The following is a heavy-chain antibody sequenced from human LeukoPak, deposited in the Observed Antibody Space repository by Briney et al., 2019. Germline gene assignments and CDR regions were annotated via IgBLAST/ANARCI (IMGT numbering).Heavy chain of an antibody. CDR1: GFTFSSYA. D-gene: IGHD6-19*01. J-gene: IGHJ5*02. CDR3: AKDMYSSGLNWFDP. V-gene: IGHV3-30*04. Sequence: GGSLRLSCAASGFTFSSYAMHWVRQAPGKGLEWVAVISYDGSNKYYADSVKGRFTISRDNSKNTLYLQMNSLRAEDTAVYYCAKDMYSSGLNWFDPWGQGTLVTVSS. CDR2: ISYDGSNK.